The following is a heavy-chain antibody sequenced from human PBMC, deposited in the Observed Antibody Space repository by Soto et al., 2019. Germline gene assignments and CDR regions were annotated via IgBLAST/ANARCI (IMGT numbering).Heavy chain of an antibody. V-gene: IGHV4-59*01. CDR2: LYYGRSA. CDR1: GDSISSYY. CDR3: AFENMAVEPEY. D-gene: IGHD2-2*01. J-gene: IGHJ4*02. Sequence: QVQLQESGPGLVKPSETLSLTCAVSGDSISSYYCMWIRQPPGKGLESIGYLYYGRSANYNPSLKSRVTCTGDTSANQCPRRLSSIPAADTAVYSCAFENMAVEPEYGAQETRVPVSS.